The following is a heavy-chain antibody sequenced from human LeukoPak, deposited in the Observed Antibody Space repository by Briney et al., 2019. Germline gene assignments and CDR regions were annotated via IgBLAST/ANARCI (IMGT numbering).Heavy chain of an antibody. CDR3: ASRKLGNDY. J-gene: IGHJ4*01. Sequence: SETLSLTCTVSGGSVSDYYWSWIRQSPGKGLEWIGHIFYAVVSSYNPSLRSRVTISADTSKNQFSLKLSSVTAADTAVYYCASRKLGNDYWGQGTLVTVSS. V-gene: IGHV4-59*02. D-gene: IGHD7-27*01. CDR2: IFYAVVS. CDR1: GGSVSDYY.